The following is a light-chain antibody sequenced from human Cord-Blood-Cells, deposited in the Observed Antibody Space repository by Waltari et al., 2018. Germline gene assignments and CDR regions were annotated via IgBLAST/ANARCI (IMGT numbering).Light chain of an antibody. CDR2: AAS. V-gene: IGKV1-39*01. Sequence: DIQMTQSPSSLSASVGDRVTITCRASQSISSYLNWYQQKPGNAPKLLIYAASSLQSWVPSRFSGSGSGTDFTLTISSLQPEDFATYYCQQSYSTIFTFGPGTKVDIK. CDR3: QQSYSTIFT. J-gene: IGKJ3*01. CDR1: QSISSY.